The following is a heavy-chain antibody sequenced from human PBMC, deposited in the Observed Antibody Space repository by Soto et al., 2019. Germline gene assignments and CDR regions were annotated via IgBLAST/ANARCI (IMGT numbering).Heavy chain of an antibody. CDR1: GGSISSYY. D-gene: IGHD5-18*01. CDR2: IYYSGST. V-gene: IGHV4-59*01. J-gene: IGHJ4*02. Sequence: PSETLSLTCTVSGGSISSYYWSWIRQPPGKGLEWIGYIYYSGSTNYNPSLKSRVTISVDTSKNQFSLKLSSVTAADTAVYYCATDNGYSYGYTLDHWGQGTLVTVSS. CDR3: ATDNGYSYGYTLDH.